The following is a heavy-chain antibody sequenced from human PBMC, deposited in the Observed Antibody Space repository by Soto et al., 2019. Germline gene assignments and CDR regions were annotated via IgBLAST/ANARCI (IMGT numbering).Heavy chain of an antibody. Sequence: PSETLSLTCTVSGGSISSSSYYWGWIRQPPGKGLEWIGSIYYSGSTYYNPSLKSRVTISVDTSKNQFSLKLSSVTAADTAVYYCARYGDPPDAFDIWGQGTMVT. D-gene: IGHD4-17*01. CDR3: ARYGDPPDAFDI. CDR2: IYYSGST. CDR1: GGSISSSSYY. J-gene: IGHJ3*02. V-gene: IGHV4-39*01.